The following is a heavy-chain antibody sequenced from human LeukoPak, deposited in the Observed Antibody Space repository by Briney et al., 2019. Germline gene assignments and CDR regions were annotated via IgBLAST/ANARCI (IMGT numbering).Heavy chain of an antibody. CDR2: ISNDGSNK. CDR1: GFNFITAA. CDR3: ARDSSGGTAWYYFAY. D-gene: IGHD3-22*01. Sequence: GGSLRLSCAASGFNFITAAVTWVRQAPGKGLEWVAVISNDGSNKNYADSVKGRFTISRDTSKNPLYLQMNSLRAEDTAVYYCARDSSGGTAWYYFAYWGQGTLVTVSS. V-gene: IGHV3-30-3*01. J-gene: IGHJ4*02.